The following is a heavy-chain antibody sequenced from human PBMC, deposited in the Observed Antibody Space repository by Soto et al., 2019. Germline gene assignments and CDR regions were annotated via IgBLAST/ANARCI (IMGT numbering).Heavy chain of an antibody. J-gene: IGHJ4*02. Sequence: GASVKVSCKASGYTFTSYDINWVRQATGQGLEWMGWMNPNSGNTGYAQKFQGRVTMTRNTSISTAYMELRSLRSDDTAVYYCAREKYYEDWNYSENFDYWGQGTLVTVSS. CDR1: GYTFTSYD. CDR3: AREKYYEDWNYSENFDY. V-gene: IGHV1-8*01. D-gene: IGHD1-7*01. CDR2: MNPNSGNT.